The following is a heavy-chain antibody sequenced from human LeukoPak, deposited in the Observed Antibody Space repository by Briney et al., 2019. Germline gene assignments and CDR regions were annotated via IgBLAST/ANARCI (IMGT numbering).Heavy chain of an antibody. CDR2: ISGSGGST. Sequence: PGGSLRLSCAASGFTFSSYAMSWVRQTPGKGLEWVSAISGSGGSTYYADSVKGRFTISRDNSKNTLFLQMNSLRAEDTAPNYCAKSVAIYFYYGLDVWGQGTTVAVSS. D-gene: IGHD3-3*01. CDR3: AKSVAIYFYYGLDV. V-gene: IGHV3-23*01. CDR1: GFTFSSYA. J-gene: IGHJ6*02.